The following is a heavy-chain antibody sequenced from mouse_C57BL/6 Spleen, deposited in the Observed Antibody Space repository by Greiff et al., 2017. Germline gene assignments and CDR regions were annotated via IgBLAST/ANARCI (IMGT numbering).Heavy chain of an antibody. CDR2: ISYDGSN. CDR1: GYSITSGYY. J-gene: IGHJ2*01. D-gene: IGHD1-1*01. Sequence: EVQLQESGPGLVKPSQSLSLTCSVTGYSITSGYYWNWIRQFPGNKLEWMGYISYDGSNNYNPSLKNRISITRDTSKNQFFLKLNSVTTEDTATYYCARGGYYYGSSPSYYFDYWGQGSTLTVSS. V-gene: IGHV3-6*01. CDR3: ARGGYYYGSSPSYYFDY.